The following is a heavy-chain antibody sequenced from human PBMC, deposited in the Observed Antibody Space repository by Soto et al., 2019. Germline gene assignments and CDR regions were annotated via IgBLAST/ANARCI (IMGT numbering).Heavy chain of an antibody. J-gene: IGHJ4*02. CDR2: ITRDGSEK. CDR1: GFTFGSNW. D-gene: IGHD5-12*01. V-gene: IGHV3-7*03. CDR3: ASLDLESTGYADY. Sequence: EVQLVESGGGLVQPGGSLRLSCAASGFTFGSNWMSWVRQAPGKGLEWVANITRDGSEKYYVDSVKGRFTISRDNAKNTLYLTMNSLRADDTAVYYCASLDLESTGYADYLGQGTPVTVSS.